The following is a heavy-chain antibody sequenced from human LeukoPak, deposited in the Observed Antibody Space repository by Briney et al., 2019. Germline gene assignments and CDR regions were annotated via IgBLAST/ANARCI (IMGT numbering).Heavy chain of an antibody. J-gene: IGHJ4*02. CDR3: TTGGGWLTDY. D-gene: IGHD5-24*01. CDR2: IHDSGRT. V-gene: IGHV4-59*01. Sequence: KPSETLSLTCTVSGGSISDYYWGWFRQPPGKGLEWLGYIHDSGRTNYNASLKGRASISVDTSRRQFSLKLTSVTAADTAIYYCTTGGGWLTDYWGQGTLVTVS. CDR1: GGSISDYY.